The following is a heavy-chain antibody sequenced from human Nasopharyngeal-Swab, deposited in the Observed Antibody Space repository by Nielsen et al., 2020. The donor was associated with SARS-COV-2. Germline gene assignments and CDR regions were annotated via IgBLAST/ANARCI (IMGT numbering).Heavy chain of an antibody. CDR2: ISNDGSNK. Sequence: GGSLRLSCAASGFTFSSYGMHWVRQAPGKGLEWVAIISNDGSNKYYADSVKGRFAISRDNSKNTLHLQMNSLRAEDTAVYYCVKDRYDSSGYLFDYWGQGNLVTVSS. CDR3: VKDRYDSSGYLFDY. V-gene: IGHV3-30*18. D-gene: IGHD3-22*01. CDR1: GFTFSSYG. J-gene: IGHJ4*02.